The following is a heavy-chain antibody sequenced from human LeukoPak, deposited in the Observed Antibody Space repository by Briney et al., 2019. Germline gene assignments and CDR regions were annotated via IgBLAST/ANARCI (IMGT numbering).Heavy chain of an antibody. J-gene: IGHJ5*02. CDR2: IIPIFGTA. Sequence: SVKVSCKASGGTFSSYAISWVRQAPGQGLEWMGGIIPIFGTANYAQKFQGRATITADKSTSTAYMELSSLRSEDTAVYYCARGLRYFDWLFLWGQGTLVTVSS. V-gene: IGHV1-69*06. CDR1: GGTFSSYA. D-gene: IGHD3-9*01. CDR3: ARGLRYFDWLFL.